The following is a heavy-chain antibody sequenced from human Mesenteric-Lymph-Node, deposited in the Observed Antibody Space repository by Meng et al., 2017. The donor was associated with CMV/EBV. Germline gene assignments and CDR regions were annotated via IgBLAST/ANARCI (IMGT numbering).Heavy chain of an antibody. J-gene: IGHJ5*02. CDR1: GGSISSSWHY. Sequence: QLPLQKPGPRLVKPSETLSLKCTVSGGSISSSWHYWGWIRQPPGKGLEWIGSIFYSGSAHYNPALESRVTISIDKSKNEFFLNLGSVTAADTAMYFCARDTLTYSYGPGWIDPWGQGTLVTVSS. CDR2: IFYSGSA. D-gene: IGHD3-10*01. V-gene: IGHV4-39*02. CDR3: ARDTLTYSYGPGWIDP.